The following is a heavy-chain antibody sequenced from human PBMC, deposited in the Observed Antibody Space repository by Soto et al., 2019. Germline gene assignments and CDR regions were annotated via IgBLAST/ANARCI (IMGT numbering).Heavy chain of an antibody. D-gene: IGHD3-22*01. CDR3: ARYNNSGSHAFDI. Sequence: QVQLQESGPGLVKPSHTLSLTGTVSGGSISSGGYYWSWIRQHPGKGLEWIGYIYYSGSTYYNPSLKSRVTRSVDASKTQCSLKLSSVTAADTAVYYCARYNNSGSHAFDIWGQGTMVTVSS. CDR2: IYYSGST. J-gene: IGHJ3*02. CDR1: GGSISSGGYY. V-gene: IGHV4-31*03.